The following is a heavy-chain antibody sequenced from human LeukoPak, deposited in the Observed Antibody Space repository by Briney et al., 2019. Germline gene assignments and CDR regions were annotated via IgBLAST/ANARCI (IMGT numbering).Heavy chain of an antibody. CDR3: ARDTGSGRDAFDI. V-gene: IGHV3-7*01. Sequence: GGSLRLSCAASGFTFSSYWMRWVRQAPGKGLEGVANIKQDGSEKYYVDSVKGRFTISRDNAKNSLYLQMNSLRAEDTAVYYCARDTGSGRDAFDIWGQGTLVTVSS. CDR1: GFTFSSYW. D-gene: IGHD3-3*01. J-gene: IGHJ3*02. CDR2: IKQDGSEK.